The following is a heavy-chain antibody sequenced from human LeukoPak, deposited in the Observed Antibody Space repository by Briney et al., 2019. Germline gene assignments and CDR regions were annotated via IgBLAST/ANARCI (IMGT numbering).Heavy chain of an antibody. CDR2: IYYSGST. J-gene: IGHJ3*02. V-gene: IGHV4-59*01. CDR3: ARGLLDGYTHPAAFDI. D-gene: IGHD5-24*01. Sequence: SETLSLTCTVSGGSISSYYWSWLRQPPGKGLEGIGYIYYSGSTNYNPSLKSRVTISVDTSKNQFSLKLSSVTAADTAVYYCARGLLDGYTHPAAFDIWGQGTMVTVSS. CDR1: GGSISSYY.